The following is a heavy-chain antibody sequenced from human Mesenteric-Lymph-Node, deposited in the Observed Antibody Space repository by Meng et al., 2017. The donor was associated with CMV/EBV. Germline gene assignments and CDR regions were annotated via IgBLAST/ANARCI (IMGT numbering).Heavy chain of an antibody. J-gene: IGHJ4*02. Sequence: KVSCKGSGYSFTSYWIGWVRQMPGKGLEWMGIIYPGDSDTRYSPSFQGQVTISADKSISTAYLQWSSLKASDTAMYYCARHSVVRELLSPFDYWGQGTLVTVSS. V-gene: IGHV5-51*01. D-gene: IGHD1-26*01. CDR3: ARHSVVRELLSPFDY. CDR2: IYPGDSDT. CDR1: GYSFTSYW.